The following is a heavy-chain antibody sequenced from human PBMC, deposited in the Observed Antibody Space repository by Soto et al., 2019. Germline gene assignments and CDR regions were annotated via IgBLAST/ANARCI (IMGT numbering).Heavy chain of an antibody. V-gene: IGHV5-10-1*01. CDR2: IDPSDSYT. CDR3: ARRPYGSGHCYYYGMYV. CDR1: GYSFTSYW. J-gene: IGHJ6*02. D-gene: IGHD3-10*01. Sequence: PGESLKISCKGSGYSFTSYWIAWVRQMPGKGLEWMGRIDPSDSYTNYSPAFQGHVTISADKSISTAYLQWSSLKASDTAMYYCARRPYGSGHCYYYGMYVWGQETTVTVSS.